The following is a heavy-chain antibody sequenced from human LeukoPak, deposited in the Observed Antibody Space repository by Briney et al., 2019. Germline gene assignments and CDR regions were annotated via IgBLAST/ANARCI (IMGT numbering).Heavy chain of an antibody. CDR3: ARGATYGRGDY. V-gene: IGHV3-7*01. D-gene: IGHD4-17*01. CDR2: INQDGSDK. CDR1: RFIFSNHW. J-gene: IGHJ4*02. Sequence: GSLRLSCAASRFIFSNHWMTWVRQAPGKGLEWVTMINQDGSDKYYADSVKGRFTISRDNAKNSLDLQMNSLRVDDTAVYYCARGATYGRGDYWGQGTLVTVSS.